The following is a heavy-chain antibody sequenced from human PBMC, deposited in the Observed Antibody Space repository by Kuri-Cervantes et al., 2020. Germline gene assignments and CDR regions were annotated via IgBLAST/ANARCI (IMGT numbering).Heavy chain of an antibody. CDR2: IKSKTDGGTT. CDR3: AKAVVVAAPFDY. J-gene: IGHJ4*02. V-gene: IGHV3-15*01. Sequence: GESLKISCAASGFTFSNAWMSWVRQAPGKGLEWVGRIKSKTDGGTTDYAAPVKGRFTISRDDSKNTLYLQMNSLKTEDTAVYYCAKAVVVAAPFDYWGQGTLVTVSS. CDR1: GFTFSNAW. D-gene: IGHD2-15*01.